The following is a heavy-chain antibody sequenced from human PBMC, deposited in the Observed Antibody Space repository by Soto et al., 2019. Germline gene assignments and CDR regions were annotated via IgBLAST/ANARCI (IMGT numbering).Heavy chain of an antibody. CDR3: ARDAYCSGGSCYSSSLHFSWIDP. J-gene: IGHJ5*02. Sequence: ASVKVSCKASGYTFTGYYMHWVRQAPGQGLEWMGWINPNSGGTNYAQKFQGWVAMTRDTSISTAYMELSRLRSDDTAVYYCARDAYCSGGSCYSSSLHFSWIDP. CDR2: INPNSGGT. D-gene: IGHD2-15*01. V-gene: IGHV1-2*04. CDR1: GYTFTGYY.